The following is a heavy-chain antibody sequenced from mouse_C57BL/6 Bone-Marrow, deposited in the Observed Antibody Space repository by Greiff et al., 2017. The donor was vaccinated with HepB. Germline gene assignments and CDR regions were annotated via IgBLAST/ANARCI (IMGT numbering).Heavy chain of an antibody. CDR1: GYTFTDYY. CDR2: INPNNGGT. Sequence: EVQLQQSGPELVKPGASVKISCKASGYTFTDYYMNWVKQSHGKSLEWIGDINPNNGGTSYNQKFKGKATLTVDKSSSTAYMELRSLTSEDSAVYYCAFYYDYDLFAYWGQGTLVTVSA. J-gene: IGHJ3*01. V-gene: IGHV1-26*01. D-gene: IGHD2-4*01. CDR3: AFYYDYDLFAY.